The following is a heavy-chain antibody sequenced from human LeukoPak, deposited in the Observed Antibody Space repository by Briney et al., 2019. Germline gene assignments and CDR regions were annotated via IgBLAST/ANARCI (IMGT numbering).Heavy chain of an antibody. J-gene: IGHJ6*03. Sequence: GASVKVSCKASGYTFANYYMHWVRQAPGLGLEWMGVINPSGGRTSYAQKFRGRVTMTRDTSTSTVYMELSSLRSEDTAVYYCARNRGMVRGVFSGQKFYYMDVWGKGTTVTISS. CDR1: GYTFANYY. D-gene: IGHD3-10*01. CDR3: ARNRGMVRGVFSGQKFYYMDV. V-gene: IGHV1-46*01. CDR2: INPSGGRT.